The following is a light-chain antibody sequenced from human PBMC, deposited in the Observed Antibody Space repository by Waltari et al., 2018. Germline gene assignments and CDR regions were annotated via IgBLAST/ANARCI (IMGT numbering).Light chain of an antibody. CDR2: DAS. J-gene: IGKJ1*01. V-gene: IGKV3-20*01. CDR3: QKYGTRPAT. CDR1: QRVGRT. Sequence: EIVLTQSPASLSLSSGDRATLSCSASQRVGRTLAWYQQRPGQAPRLLIYDASTRATGIPDRFSGSGSGTDFSLTISRLEPEDFAVYYCQKYGTRPATFGQGTKVEVK.